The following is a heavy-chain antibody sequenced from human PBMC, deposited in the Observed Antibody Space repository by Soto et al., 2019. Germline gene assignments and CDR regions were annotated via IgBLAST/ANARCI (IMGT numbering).Heavy chain of an antibody. J-gene: IGHJ4*02. Sequence: GGTLRLSCSASGFTFSSYSMNWFRQAPGNGLEWVSSISSSSSYINYADSKKGLFTNSRDKAENSPYQQMISLRAEAMAVSYRARGTEVYCISTSCHPQEQFNYCAQRSLVIVSS. CDR1: GFTFSSYS. D-gene: IGHD2-2*01. CDR3: ARGTEVYCISTSCHPQEQFNY. V-gene: IGHV3-21*01. CDR2: ISSSSSYI.